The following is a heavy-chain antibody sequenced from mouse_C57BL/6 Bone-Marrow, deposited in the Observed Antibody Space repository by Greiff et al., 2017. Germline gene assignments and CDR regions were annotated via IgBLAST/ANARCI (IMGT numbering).Heavy chain of an antibody. D-gene: IGHD1-1*01. CDR3: ARGVLAYDFDY. CDR1: GYTFTSYW. J-gene: IGHJ2*01. CDR2: IDPSDSYT. V-gene: IGHV1-69*01. Sequence: QVQLQQPGAELVMPGASVKLSCKASGYTFTSYWMHWVKQRPGHGLEWIGEIDPSDSYTNYNQKFKGKSTLTVDKSSSTAYMQLSSLTSEDSAVYDCARGVLAYDFDYWGQGTTLTVSS.